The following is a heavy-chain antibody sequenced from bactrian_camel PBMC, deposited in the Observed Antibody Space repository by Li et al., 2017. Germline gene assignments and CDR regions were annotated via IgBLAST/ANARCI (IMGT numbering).Heavy chain of an antibody. Sequence: VQLVESGGGLVQPGGSLRISCAASGFVFRSHVMTWVRQAPGKGLEWVSHINSGGSTTYYADSVKGRFTISRDNAKSTGYLQMNSLKLEDTATYYCAADPQWWHLMANYNYWGQGTQVTVS. V-gene: IGHV3S35*01. CDR3: AADPQWWHLMANYNY. CDR2: INSGGSTT. J-gene: IGHJ4*01. D-gene: IGHD7*01. CDR1: GFVFRSHV.